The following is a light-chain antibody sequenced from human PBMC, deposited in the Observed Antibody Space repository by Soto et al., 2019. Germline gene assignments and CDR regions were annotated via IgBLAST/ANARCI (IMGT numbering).Light chain of an antibody. V-gene: IGLV1-47*02. Sequence: QAVVTQPPSASGTPGQRVTISCSGSSSNIGSNYVYWYQQLPGTAPKLLIYSNNQRPSGVPDRFSGSKSGTSASLAISGRRSEDEADYYCSAWDDSLSGRVFGGGTKVTVL. J-gene: IGLJ2*01. CDR3: SAWDDSLSGRV. CDR1: SSNIGSNY. CDR2: SNN.